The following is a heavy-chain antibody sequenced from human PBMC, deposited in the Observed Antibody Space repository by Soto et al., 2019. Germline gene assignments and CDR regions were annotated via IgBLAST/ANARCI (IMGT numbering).Heavy chain of an antibody. CDR2: IWYDGSNK. CDR3: ARAPYYYYYYGMDV. CDR1: GFTFSSYG. J-gene: IGHJ6*02. Sequence: GGSLRLSCAASGFTFSSYGMHWVRQAPGKGLEWVAVIWYDGSNKYYADSVKGRFTISRDNSKNTLYLQMNSLRAEDTAVYYCARAPYYYYYYGMDVWGQGTTVTVSS. V-gene: IGHV3-33*01.